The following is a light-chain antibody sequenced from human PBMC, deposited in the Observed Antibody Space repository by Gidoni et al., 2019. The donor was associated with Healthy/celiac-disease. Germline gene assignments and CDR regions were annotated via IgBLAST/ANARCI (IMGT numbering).Light chain of an antibody. CDR1: QGIRSW. CDR3: QKANSFPPIT. J-gene: IGKJ5*01. V-gene: IGKV1-12*01. CDR2: AAA. Sequence: IQITQSPSSVSASVGDRVTITCRASQGIRSWLAWYQQKPGISPKLLIYAAASLQSGVPSRCSGSGCGTDFTITISSMQPEEFATDYCQKANSFPPITFGQGTRLEIK.